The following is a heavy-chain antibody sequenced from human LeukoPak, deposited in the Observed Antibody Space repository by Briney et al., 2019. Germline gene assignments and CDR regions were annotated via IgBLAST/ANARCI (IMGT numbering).Heavy chain of an antibody. Sequence: SQTLSLTCTVSGGSISSGGYYWSWIRQHPGKGLEWIGYIYYSGSTYYNPSLKSRVTISVDTSKNQFSLKLSSVTAADTAVYYCAREGDLRNRDYYYYYMDVWGKGTTVTVSS. D-gene: IGHD1-14*01. V-gene: IGHV4-31*03. CDR1: GGSISSGGYY. J-gene: IGHJ6*03. CDR3: AREGDLRNRDYYYYYMDV. CDR2: IYYSGST.